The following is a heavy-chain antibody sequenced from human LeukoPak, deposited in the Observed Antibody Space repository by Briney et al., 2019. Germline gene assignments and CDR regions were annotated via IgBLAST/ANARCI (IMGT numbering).Heavy chain of an antibody. Sequence: SETLSLTCAVSGDSVSSYYWSWIRQPPGKGREWIGRIYTSGGTNYKPSLTSRVTISTDTSTNQFSMKVTSLTAADPAVSYCARAYTGRHLDYWGPGTLVTVSS. CDR3: ARAYTGRHLDY. J-gene: IGHJ4*02. CDR2: IYTSGGT. D-gene: IGHD7-27*01. CDR1: GDSVSSYY. V-gene: IGHV4-4*07.